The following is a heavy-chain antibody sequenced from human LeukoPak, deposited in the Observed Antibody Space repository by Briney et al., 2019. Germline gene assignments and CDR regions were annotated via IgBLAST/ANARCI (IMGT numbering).Heavy chain of an antibody. CDR2: IWCDGSNK. J-gene: IGHJ4*02. V-gene: IGHV3-33*01. D-gene: IGHD6-6*01. Sequence: PGGSLRLSCAASGFTFSYYGMHWVRQAPGKGLEWVAVIWCDGSNKYYADSVKGRFTISRDNSKNTLYLQMNSLRAEDTAVYYCARVHFSSSPYFDYWGQGTLVTVSS. CDR3: ARVHFSSSPYFDY. CDR1: GFTFSYYG.